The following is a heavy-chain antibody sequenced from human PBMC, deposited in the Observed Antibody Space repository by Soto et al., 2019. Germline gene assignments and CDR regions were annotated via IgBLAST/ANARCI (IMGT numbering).Heavy chain of an antibody. J-gene: IGHJ4*02. CDR1: GFTFSSYS. CDR3: ARDMRGYSGYEEYYFDY. Sequence: GGSLRLSCAASGFTFSSYSMNWVRQAPGKGLEWVSSISSSSSYIYYADSVKGRFTISRDNAKNSLYLQMNSLRAEDTAVYYCARDMRGYSGYEEYYFDYWGQGTLVTVSS. D-gene: IGHD5-12*01. CDR2: ISSSSSYI. V-gene: IGHV3-21*01.